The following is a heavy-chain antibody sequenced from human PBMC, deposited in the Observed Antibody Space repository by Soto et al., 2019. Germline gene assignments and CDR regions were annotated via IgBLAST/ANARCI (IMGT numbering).Heavy chain of an antibody. CDR2: TYYRSKWYN. J-gene: IGHJ3*02. CDR1: GDSVSSNSAA. V-gene: IGHV6-1*01. CDR3: ARGDWYDSSGSEAFDI. Sequence: SQTLSLTCAISGDSVSSNSAAWNWIRQSPSRGLEWLGRTYYRSKWYNDYAVSVKSRITINPDTSKNQFSLQLNSVTPEDTAVYYCARGDWYDSSGSEAFDIWGQGTMVTVSS. D-gene: IGHD3-22*01.